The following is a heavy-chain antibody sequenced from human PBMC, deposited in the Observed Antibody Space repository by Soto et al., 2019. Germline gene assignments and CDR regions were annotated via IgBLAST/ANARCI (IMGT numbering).Heavy chain of an antibody. D-gene: IGHD1-1*01. J-gene: IGHJ3*02. CDR3: ARVERGTATTVVDAFDI. CDR2: MSHSGGT. CDR1: GGFVSSGSYY. Sequence: QVQLQQWGAGLLKPSETLSLTCAVYGGFVSSGSYYWSWIRQPPGKGLEWIGEMSHSGGTHSNPPLKRRVTISVDTSKNQFPLKMSSVTAADTALYSCARVERGTATTVVDAFDIWGPGTMVTVSS. V-gene: IGHV4-34*01.